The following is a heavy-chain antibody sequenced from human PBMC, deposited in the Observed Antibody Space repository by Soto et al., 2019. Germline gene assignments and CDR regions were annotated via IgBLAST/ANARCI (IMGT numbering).Heavy chain of an antibody. J-gene: IGHJ4*02. V-gene: IGHV3-33*01. CDR1: GFTFSSYG. CDR3: ARGGHDYSNPRRRPGAYFDY. CDR2: IWYDGSNK. Sequence: QVQLVESGGGVVQPGRSLRLSCAASGFTFSSYGMHWVRQAPGKGLEWVAVIWYDGSNKYYADSVKGRFTISRDNSKNTLYLQMNSLRAEDTAVYYCARGGHDYSNPRRRPGAYFDYWGQGTLVTVSS. D-gene: IGHD4-4*01.